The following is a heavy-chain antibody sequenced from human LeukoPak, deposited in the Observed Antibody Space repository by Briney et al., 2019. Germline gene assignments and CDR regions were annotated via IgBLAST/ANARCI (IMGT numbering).Heavy chain of an antibody. CDR1: GFTFSNYD. CDR3: AKEEHYASGSYSCFDY. D-gene: IGHD3-10*01. CDR2: ISTTSDYI. V-gene: IGHV3-21*04. Sequence: PGGSLRLSCAASGFTFSNYDMSWVRQAPGKGLEWVSSISTTSDYIYYAGSVKGRFTVSRDNAKNSLFLQMNSLRAEDTAVYYCAKEEHYASGSYSCFDYWGQGTLVTVSS. J-gene: IGHJ4*02.